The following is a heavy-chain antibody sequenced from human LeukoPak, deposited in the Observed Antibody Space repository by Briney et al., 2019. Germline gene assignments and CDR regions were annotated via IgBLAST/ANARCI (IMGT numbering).Heavy chain of an antibody. CDR3: ARARYSGSYWGHDYYMDV. J-gene: IGHJ6*03. Sequence: ASVKVSCKASGGTFSSYAISWVRQAPGQGLEWMGGIIPIFGTANYAQKFQGRVTITADESTSTAYMELSGLRSEDTAVYYCARARYSGSYWGHDYYMDVWGKGTTVTVSS. CDR1: GGTFSSYA. V-gene: IGHV1-69*13. D-gene: IGHD1-26*01. CDR2: IIPIFGTA.